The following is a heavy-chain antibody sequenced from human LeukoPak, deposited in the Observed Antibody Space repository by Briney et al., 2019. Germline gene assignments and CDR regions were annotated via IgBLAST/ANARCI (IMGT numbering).Heavy chain of an antibody. D-gene: IGHD3-3*01. CDR1: GFTFSSHA. Sequence: GGSLRLSCEASGFTFSSHAMSWVRQAPGKGLEWVSVISGSGDSTYYADSVKGRFTSSRDNSKNTLYLQMNSLRVEDTAVYYCAWGGSGYYAYWGQGTLVIVSS. J-gene: IGHJ4*02. CDR3: AWGGSGYYAY. V-gene: IGHV3-23*01. CDR2: ISGSGDST.